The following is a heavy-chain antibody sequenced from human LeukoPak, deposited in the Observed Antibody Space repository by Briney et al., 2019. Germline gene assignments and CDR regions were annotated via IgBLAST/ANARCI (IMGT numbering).Heavy chain of an antibody. CDR2: ISSSSSYI. D-gene: IGHD3-22*01. J-gene: IGHJ4*02. CDR3: ARDSKGEYYYDSSGYFYY. CDR1: GFTFSSYS. Sequence: GGSLRLSCAASGFTFSSYSMNWVRQAPGKGLEWVSSISSSSSYIYYADSVKGRFTISRDNAKNSLYLQMNSLRAEDTAVYYCARDSKGEYYYDSSGYFYYWGQGTLVTVSS. V-gene: IGHV3-21*01.